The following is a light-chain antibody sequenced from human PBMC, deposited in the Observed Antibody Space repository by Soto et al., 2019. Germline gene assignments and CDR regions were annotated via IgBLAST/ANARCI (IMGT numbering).Light chain of an antibody. V-gene: IGKV1-39*01. CDR3: QHSYSPPLA. J-gene: IGKJ1*01. CDR2: AAS. Sequence: VTQSPASLTEDVGGRGTDTSRARQSSSNYLNWYQNKPGKDPKLLIYAASTLQSGAPSRFSGRASGTDFNPTISSLQTEESATYDCQHSYSPPLAVGPGTKVDIK. CDR1: QSSSNY.